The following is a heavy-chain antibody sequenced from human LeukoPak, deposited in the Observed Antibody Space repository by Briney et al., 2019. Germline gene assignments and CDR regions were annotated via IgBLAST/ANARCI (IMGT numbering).Heavy chain of an antibody. J-gene: IGHJ4*02. V-gene: IGHV2-70*11. D-gene: IGHD6-19*01. CDR2: IDWDDDK. Sequence: RMSGPAPVKPTQTLTLTCTFSGFSLRTRGMCVSWIRQPPGKALEWLARIDWDDDKYYSTSLKTRLTISKDTSKNQVVLTMTNMDPVDTATYYCARPTGSGWRFFDYWGQGTLVTVSS. CDR1: GFSLRTRGMC. CDR3: ARPTGSGWRFFDY.